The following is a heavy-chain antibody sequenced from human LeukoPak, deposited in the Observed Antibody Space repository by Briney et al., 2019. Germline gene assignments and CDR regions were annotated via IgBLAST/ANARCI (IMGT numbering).Heavy chain of an antibody. CDR3: ATDSLHYSDWIDY. D-gene: IGHD4-11*01. J-gene: IGHJ4*02. V-gene: IGHV3-21*01. CDR2: ISSSSSYI. Sequence: TGGSLRLSCAASGFTFSSYSMNWVRQAPGKGLEWVSSISSSSSYIYYADSVKGRFTISRDNAKNSVYLEMESVKAEDTAVYYCATDSLHYSDWIDYWGQGTLVTVSS. CDR1: GFTFSSYS.